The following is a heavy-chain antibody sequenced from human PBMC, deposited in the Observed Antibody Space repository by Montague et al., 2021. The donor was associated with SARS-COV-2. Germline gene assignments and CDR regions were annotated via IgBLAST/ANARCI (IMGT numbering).Heavy chain of an antibody. V-gene: IGHV4-59*02. J-gene: IGHJ4*02. D-gene: IGHD1-26*01. CDR3: VRDPAPSGSGTFYDY. CDR1: GDAGRDDL. Sequence: SETLSLTCTASGDAGRDDLWTWIRQPPGKGLEWIGYVYYSRSSSYNPSLRGRVSIAVDTSKNQFSLRLSTVTAADTAIYYCVRDPAPSGSGTFYDYWGQGTLVAVSS. CDR2: VYYSRSS.